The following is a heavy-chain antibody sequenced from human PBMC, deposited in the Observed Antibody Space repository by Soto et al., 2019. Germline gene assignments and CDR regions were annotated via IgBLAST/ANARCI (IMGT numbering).Heavy chain of an antibody. V-gene: IGHV1-69*13. CDR2: IIPIFGTA. J-gene: IGHJ4*02. D-gene: IGHD3-10*01. CDR1: GVTFSSYA. CDR3: AREWGAGRPYYFDY. Sequence: SVKVSCKASGVTFSSYAISWVRQAPGQGLEWMGGIIPIFGTANYAQKFQGRVTITADESTSTAYMELSSLRSEDTAVYYCAREWGAGRPYYFDYWGQGTLVTVSS.